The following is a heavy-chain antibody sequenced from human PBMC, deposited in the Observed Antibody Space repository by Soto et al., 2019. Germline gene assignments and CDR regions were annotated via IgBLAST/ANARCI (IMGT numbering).Heavy chain of an antibody. J-gene: IGHJ3*02. CDR2: IKEDGSEK. CDR1: GFTFSNYW. V-gene: IGHV3-7*01. CDR3: ARGREDIVVLPGAPVI. D-gene: IGHD2-2*01. Sequence: EGQVVESGGGLVQPGGYLRLSCAASGFTFSNYWMSWVRQAPGKGLEWVANIKEDGSEKYYVDSVKGRFTISRDNAKNSLYLQMNPLRAEDTAVYYCARGREDIVVLPGAPVIWGQGTMVTVSS.